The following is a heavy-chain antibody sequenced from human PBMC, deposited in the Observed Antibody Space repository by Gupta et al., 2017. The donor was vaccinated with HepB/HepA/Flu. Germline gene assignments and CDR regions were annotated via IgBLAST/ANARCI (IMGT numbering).Heavy chain of an antibody. CDR3: ARISGSIVVVPAAIGQRYYYYMDV. Sequence: QVQLQQWGAGLLKPSETLSLTCAVSGGSFSGYYWSWIRQPPGKGLEWIGEINHSGSTNYNPSLKSRVTISVDTSKNQFSLKLSSVTAADTAVYYCARISGSIVVVPAAIGQRYYYYMDVWGKGTTVTVSS. J-gene: IGHJ6*03. D-gene: IGHD2-2*01. CDR2: INHSGST. CDR1: GGSFSGYY. V-gene: IGHV4-34*01.